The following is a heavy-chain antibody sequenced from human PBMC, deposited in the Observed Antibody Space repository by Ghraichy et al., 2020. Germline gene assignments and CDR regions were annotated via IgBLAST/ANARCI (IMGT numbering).Heavy chain of an antibody. D-gene: IGHD6-19*01. Sequence: LSLTCAASGFSFSSSAMSWVRQIPGKGLEWVSAISGSGGSTWFADSVKGRFTISRDNSKNSLYLQMNSLRAEDTAVYFCARDLYNSGWFLFDFWGQGTLVTVSS. CDR1: GFSFSSSA. J-gene: IGHJ4*02. CDR3: ARDLYNSGWFLFDF. V-gene: IGHV3-23*01. CDR2: ISGSGGST.